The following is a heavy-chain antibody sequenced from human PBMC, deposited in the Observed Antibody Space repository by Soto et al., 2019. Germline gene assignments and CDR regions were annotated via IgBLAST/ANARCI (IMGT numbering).Heavy chain of an antibody. CDR1: GFTFSNCS. D-gene: IGHD4-17*01. Sequence: GGSLRLSCTASGFTFSNCSMNWVRQAPGKGLEWVSYISWSSRTIYYADSVKGRFTISRDNAKNSLYLQMNSLRAEDTAVYYCARVWSVTKVTAVAHIDYWGQGALVTVSS. CDR2: ISWSSRTI. CDR3: ARVWSVTKVTAVAHIDY. J-gene: IGHJ4*02. V-gene: IGHV3-48*01.